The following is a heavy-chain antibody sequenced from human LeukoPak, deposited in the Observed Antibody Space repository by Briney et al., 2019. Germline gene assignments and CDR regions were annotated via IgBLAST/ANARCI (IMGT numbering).Heavy chain of an antibody. Sequence: SETLSLTCTVSGGSLSSSTSYWGWIRQSPGKGLEWIGSIYYSGSTYYNPSLKSRVTISVDTSKNQFSLKLSSVTAADTAVYYCARAKSSSGWSIKPYFDYWGQGTLVTVSS. V-gene: IGHV4-39*07. D-gene: IGHD6-19*01. CDR1: GGSLSSSTSY. J-gene: IGHJ4*02. CDR3: ARAKSSSGWSIKPYFDY. CDR2: IYYSGST.